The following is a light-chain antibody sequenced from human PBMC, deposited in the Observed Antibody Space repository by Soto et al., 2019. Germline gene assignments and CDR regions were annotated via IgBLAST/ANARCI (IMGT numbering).Light chain of an antibody. CDR3: QQYDHLPPST. CDR2: DVF. J-gene: IGKJ5*01. V-gene: IGKV1-33*01. Sequence: DMRITHSPSSLSASVVYRVTITCQWSQDISIYLNWYQQKSGKAPKLLIYDVFNLATGVPSRFSGGGSGTDFNLTISSLQPEDIAIYYCQQYDHLPPSTFGQGTRLENK. CDR1: QDISIY.